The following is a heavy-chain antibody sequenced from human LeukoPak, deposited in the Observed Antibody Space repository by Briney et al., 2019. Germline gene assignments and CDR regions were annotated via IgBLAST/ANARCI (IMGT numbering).Heavy chain of an antibody. D-gene: IGHD1-26*01. V-gene: IGHV3-53*01. Sequence: GGSLRLPCAAPGFTVSSNYMSWVRQAPGKGLEWVSVIYSGGSTYYADSVKGRFTISRDNSKNPLCLQMNSLRAEDTAVYYCARGDLGAAFDYWGQGTLVTVSS. CDR2: IYSGGST. CDR3: ARGDLGAAFDY. CDR1: GFTVSSNY. J-gene: IGHJ4*02.